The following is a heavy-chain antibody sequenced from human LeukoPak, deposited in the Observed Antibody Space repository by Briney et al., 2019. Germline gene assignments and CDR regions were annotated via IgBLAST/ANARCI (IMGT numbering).Heavy chain of an antibody. J-gene: IGHJ3*02. V-gene: IGHV3-21*01. CDR2: ISSSSSYI. D-gene: IGHD5-12*01. Sequence: GGSLRLSCAASGFTFSSYSMNWVRQAPGQGLEWVSSISSSSSYIYYADSVKGRFTISRDNAKNSLYLQMNSLRAEDTAVYYCARVGWTYNDAFDIWGQGTMVTVS. CDR1: GFTFSSYS. CDR3: ARVGWTYNDAFDI.